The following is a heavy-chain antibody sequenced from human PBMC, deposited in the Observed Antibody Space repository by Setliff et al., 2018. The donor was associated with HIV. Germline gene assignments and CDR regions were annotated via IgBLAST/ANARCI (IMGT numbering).Heavy chain of an antibody. CDR3: ARDSVTIFGVVPYYYYGMDV. V-gene: IGHV3-21*01. D-gene: IGHD3-3*01. Sequence: PGGSLRLSCAASGFTFSSYTMNWVRQAPGKGLEWVSSISYSTGYIYYADSVKGRFTISRDNAKNSLYLQMNGLRAEDTAVYYCARDSVTIFGVVPYYYYGMDVWGQGTTVTVSS. J-gene: IGHJ6*02. CDR1: GFTFSSYT. CDR2: ISYSTGYI.